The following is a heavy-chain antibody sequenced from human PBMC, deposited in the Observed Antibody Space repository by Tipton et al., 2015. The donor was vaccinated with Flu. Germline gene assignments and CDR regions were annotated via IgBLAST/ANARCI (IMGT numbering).Heavy chain of an antibody. Sequence: SLRLSCPSSGFTFSDYYMSWIRQAPGKGLEWISYISSSGGTIFYADSVKGRFTISRDNGKNSLYLQMTNLRAEDTAMYYCSGFGANSVSAFDVWGQGTMVTVSS. CDR2: ISSSGGTI. CDR3: SGFGANSVSAFDV. J-gene: IGHJ3*01. D-gene: IGHD4-23*01. V-gene: IGHV3-11*01. CDR1: GFTFSDYY.